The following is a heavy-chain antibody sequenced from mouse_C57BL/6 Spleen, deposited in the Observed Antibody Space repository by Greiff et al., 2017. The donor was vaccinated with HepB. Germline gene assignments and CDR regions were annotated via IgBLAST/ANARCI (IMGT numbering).Heavy chain of an antibody. CDR3: ARWGITTIYFDY. Sequence: VQLQQPGAELVKPGASVKLSCKASGYTFTSYWMHWVKQRPGQGLEWIGMIHPNSGSTNYNEKFKSKATLTVDKSSSTAYMQLSSLTSEDSAVYYCARWGITTIYFDYWGQGTTLTVSS. V-gene: IGHV1-64*01. CDR1: GYTFTSYW. CDR2: IHPNSGST. J-gene: IGHJ2*01. D-gene: IGHD2-4*01.